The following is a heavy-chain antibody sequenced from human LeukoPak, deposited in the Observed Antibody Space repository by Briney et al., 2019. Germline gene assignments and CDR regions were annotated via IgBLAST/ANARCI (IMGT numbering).Heavy chain of an antibody. CDR2: IYHSGST. D-gene: IGHD6-19*01. CDR1: GYSISSGYY. CDR3: ARVRAIAVAGTGKYYFDY. V-gene: IGHV4-38-2*02. J-gene: IGHJ4*02. Sequence: SETLSLTCTVSGYSISSGYYWGWIRQPPGKGLEWIGSIYHSGSTYYNPSLKSRVTISVDTSKNQFSLKLSSVTAADTAVYYCARVRAIAVAGTGKYYFDYWGQGTLVTVSS.